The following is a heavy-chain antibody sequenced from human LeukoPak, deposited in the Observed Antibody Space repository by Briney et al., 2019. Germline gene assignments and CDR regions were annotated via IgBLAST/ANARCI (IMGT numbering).Heavy chain of an antibody. Sequence: SETLSLTCGVYAGSFSGYYWTWIRQSPGKGLEWIGKITHSGSTKYNPSLKSRVTLSIDTSNNQFSLRLSSVTAADTAIYYCARDLLRGESGTWFEAFHIWGQGTMVTVSS. D-gene: IGHD6-13*01. V-gene: IGHV4-34*01. CDR3: ARDLLRGESGTWFEAFHI. CDR2: ITHSGST. CDR1: AGSFSGYY. J-gene: IGHJ3*02.